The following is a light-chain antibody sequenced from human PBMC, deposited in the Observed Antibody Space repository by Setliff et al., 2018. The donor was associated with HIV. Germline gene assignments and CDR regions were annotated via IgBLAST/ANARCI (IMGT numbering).Light chain of an antibody. CDR2: SFT. CDR3: QSYGSSLSGYV. Sequence: QSALTQPPSVSGAPGQRVTISCTGSSSNIGAGFDVHWYQQFPGTAPKLLIYSFTNRPSGVPDRFSGSKSGTSASLAIAGLQAEDEADYYCQSYGSSLSGYVFGTGTKVTVL. J-gene: IGLJ1*01. V-gene: IGLV1-40*01. CDR1: SSNIGAGFD.